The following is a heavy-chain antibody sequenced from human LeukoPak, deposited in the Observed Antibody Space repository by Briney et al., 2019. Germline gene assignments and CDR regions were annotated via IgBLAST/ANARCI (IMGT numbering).Heavy chain of an antibody. V-gene: IGHV1-8*01. CDR3: ARGLYYYDSNGRTPYDY. D-gene: IGHD3-22*01. J-gene: IGHJ4*02. Sequence: ASVKHSCKPSGYTSISYEINWVRQATGQGLEWMGWMNPNSDITGYAQKFQSRVSMTRNTSIRTAYMELSSLKSEDTAVYYCARGLYYYDSNGRTPYDYWGQGTLVTVSS. CDR2: MNPNSDIT. CDR1: GYTSISYE.